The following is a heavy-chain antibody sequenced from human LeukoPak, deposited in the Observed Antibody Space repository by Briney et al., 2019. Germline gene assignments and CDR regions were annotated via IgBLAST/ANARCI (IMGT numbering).Heavy chain of an antibody. CDR2: MNPNSGNT. Sequence: ASVKVSCKASGYTFTSYDINWVRQATGQGLEWMGWMNPNSGNTGYAQKFQGRVTMTRDTSTSTVYMELSSLRSEDTAVYYCARGPSYSSSLGFSDYWGQGTLVTVSS. V-gene: IGHV1-8*01. D-gene: IGHD6-13*01. J-gene: IGHJ4*02. CDR1: GYTFTSYD. CDR3: ARGPSYSSSLGFSDY.